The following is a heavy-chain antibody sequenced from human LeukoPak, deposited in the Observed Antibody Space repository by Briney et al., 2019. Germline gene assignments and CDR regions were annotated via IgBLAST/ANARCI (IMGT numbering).Heavy chain of an antibody. D-gene: IGHD1-7*01. J-gene: IGHJ4*02. CDR3: ARSRVRELLYDY. CDR2: IYHSGST. CDR1: GGSIGSGGYS. Sequence: SETLSLTCAVSGGSIGSGGYSWSWIRQPPGKGLEWIGEIYHSGSTNYNPSLKSRVTISVGKSKNQFSLKLSSVTAADTAVYYCARSRVRELLYDYWGQGTLVTVSS. V-gene: IGHV4-30-2*01.